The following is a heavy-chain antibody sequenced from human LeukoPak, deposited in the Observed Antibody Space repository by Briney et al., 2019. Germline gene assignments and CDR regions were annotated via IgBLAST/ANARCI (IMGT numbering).Heavy chain of an antibody. Sequence: GGSLRLSCTASGFTFSNYAVSWVRQAPGKGLEWVSVIYSGGSTYYADSVKGRFTISRDNSKNTLYLQMNSLRAEDTAVYYCAREGSNAGWYRAFAGSASAPTYF. CDR2: IYSGGST. D-gene: IGHD6-19*01. J-gene: IGHJ1*01. CDR3: AREGSNAGWYRAFAGSASAPTYF. V-gene: IGHV3-53*01. CDR1: GFTFSNYA.